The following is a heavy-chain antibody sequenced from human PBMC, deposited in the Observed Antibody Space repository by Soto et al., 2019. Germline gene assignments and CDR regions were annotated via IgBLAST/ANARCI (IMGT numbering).Heavy chain of an antibody. V-gene: IGHV4-30-4*01. Sequence: QVQLLESGPGLVKPSQTLSLTCSVSGDSISNLDYFWAWIRQPPGQALEYIGYIYTSATTYYNPSFESRVAISVDTSKSQCSLNVTSVTAADAAVYFCSRGRYCLTGRCFPNWFDSWGQGALVTVSS. J-gene: IGHJ5*01. CDR1: GDSISNLDYF. D-gene: IGHD7-27*01. CDR3: SRGRYCLTGRCFPNWFDS. CDR2: IYTSATT.